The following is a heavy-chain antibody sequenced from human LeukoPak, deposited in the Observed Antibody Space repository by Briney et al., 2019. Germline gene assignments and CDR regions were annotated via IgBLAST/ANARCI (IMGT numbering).Heavy chain of an antibody. V-gene: IGHV3-30-3*01. CDR1: GFTFSSYA. CDR2: ISYDGSNK. Sequence: GGSLRLSCAASGFTFSSYAMHWVRQAPGKGLEWVAVISYDGSNKYYADSVKGRFTISRDNSKNTLYLQMNSLRAEDTAVCYCAREGDSSGWYPVYFDYWGQGTLVTVSS. CDR3: AREGDSSGWYPVYFDY. J-gene: IGHJ4*02. D-gene: IGHD6-19*01.